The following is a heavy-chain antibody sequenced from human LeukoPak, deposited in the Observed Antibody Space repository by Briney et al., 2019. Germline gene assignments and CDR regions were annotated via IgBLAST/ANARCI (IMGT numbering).Heavy chain of an antibody. Sequence: GGSLRLSCSASGFTFSDYDMNWVRDAPGKGLEWVSSISGLSSYTYYGESVKGRFSISRDNAKNSLYLQMNSLGAEDTATYYCGRAFPPLRTSSAGDLWGQGILVTVSS. CDR2: ISGLSSYT. J-gene: IGHJ4*02. V-gene: IGHV3-21*01. D-gene: IGHD3-16*01. CDR3: GRAFPPLRTSSAGDL. CDR1: GFTFSDYD.